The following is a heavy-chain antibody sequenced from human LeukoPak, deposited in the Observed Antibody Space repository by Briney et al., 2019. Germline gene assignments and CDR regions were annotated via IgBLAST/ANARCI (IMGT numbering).Heavy chain of an antibody. CDR3: ARHSSAAAGKPKAYYFDY. CDR1: GGSISSSSYY. J-gene: IGHJ4*02. V-gene: IGHV4-39*01. D-gene: IGHD6-13*01. CDR2: IYYSGNT. Sequence: SETLSLTCTVSGGSISSSSYYWGWIRQPPGKGLEWIGSIYYSGNTYYNPSLKSRVTISVDTSKNQFSLKLSSVTAADTAVYYCARHSSAAAGKPKAYYFDYWGQGTLVTVSS.